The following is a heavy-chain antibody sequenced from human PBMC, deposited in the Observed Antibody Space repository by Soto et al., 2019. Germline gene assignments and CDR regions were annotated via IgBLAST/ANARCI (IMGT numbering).Heavy chain of an antibody. CDR1: GDSIGSPLYS. Sequence: SETLYLTCTVSGDSIGSPLYSWAWIRQPPGKGLEGVGYIYSTGNNFYNPSLKSRVAMSVDPSTNQFSLKLASVTDADTAVYFCAREPKQNYDSSPWNGGFDSWVPVTMVT. D-gene: IGHD3-22*01. V-gene: IGHV4-30-4*01. CDR2: IYSTGNN. J-gene: IGHJ4*02. CDR3: AREPKQNYDSSPWNGGFDS.